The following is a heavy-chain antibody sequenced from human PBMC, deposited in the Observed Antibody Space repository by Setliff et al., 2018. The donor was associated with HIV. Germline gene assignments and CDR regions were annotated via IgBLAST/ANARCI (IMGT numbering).Heavy chain of an antibody. J-gene: IGHJ4*02. CDR2: IHVSGST. Sequence: SETLSLTCTVSGGSISSGSDYWSWIRQPAGKGLEWIGQIHVSGSTNYNPSLKSRVTISVDTSRNQFSLKLNSVTAADTAVYYCARVGYYDSSFDYWGQGTLVTVSS. V-gene: IGHV4-61*09. CDR3: ARVGYYDSSFDY. CDR1: GGSISSGSDY. D-gene: IGHD3-22*01.